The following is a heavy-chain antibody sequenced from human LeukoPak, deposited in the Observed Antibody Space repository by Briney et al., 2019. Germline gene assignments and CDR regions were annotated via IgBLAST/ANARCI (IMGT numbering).Heavy chain of an antibody. V-gene: IGHV4-59*08. Sequence: PSETLSLTCTVSGGSISSYYWSWIRQPPGKGLEWIGYIYYSGSTNYNPSLKSRVTISVDTSKNQFSLKLSSVTVADTAVYYCARAEVVTDAFDIWGQGTMVTVSS. J-gene: IGHJ3*02. CDR2: IYYSGST. CDR1: GGSISSYY. CDR3: ARAEVVTDAFDI. D-gene: IGHD3-22*01.